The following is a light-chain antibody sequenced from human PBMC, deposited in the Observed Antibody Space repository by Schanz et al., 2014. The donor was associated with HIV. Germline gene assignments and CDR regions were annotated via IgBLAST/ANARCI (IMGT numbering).Light chain of an antibody. Sequence: QSALTQPASVSGSPGQSITISCTGTSTDVGSYNLVSWYQHHPGKAPKMMIFEVSKRPSGVSNRFSGSKSGNTASLTISGLQAEDEADYYCSSYAGSNIVVFGGGTKLTVL. V-gene: IGLV2-14*02. J-gene: IGLJ2*01. CDR1: STDVGSYNL. CDR3: SSYAGSNIVV. CDR2: EVS.